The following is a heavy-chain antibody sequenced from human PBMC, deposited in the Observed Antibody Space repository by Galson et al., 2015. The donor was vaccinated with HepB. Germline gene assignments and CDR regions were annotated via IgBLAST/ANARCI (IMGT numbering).Heavy chain of an antibody. V-gene: IGHV3-48*02. CDR2: ISSSGTTK. D-gene: IGHD3-10*01. CDR1: GFTFSTYT. J-gene: IGHJ2*01. CDR3: ARVFFASGKSPAYWYFDL. Sequence: SLRLSCAASGFTFSTYTMNWVRQAPGKGLESVSYISSSGTTKFYADSENGRFIVTRDNAQNPLHLQMNSLSDEATAVYYCARVFFASGKSPAYWYFDLWGRGTLATVSS.